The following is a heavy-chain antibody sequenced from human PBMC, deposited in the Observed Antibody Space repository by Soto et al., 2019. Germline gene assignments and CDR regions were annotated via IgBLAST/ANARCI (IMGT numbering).Heavy chain of an antibody. CDR3: ARGGYSYGSDWYFDL. Sequence: ASVKGSCKASGYTFTSYYMHWVRQALGQGLEWMGIINPSGGSTSYAQKFQGRVTMTRDTSTSTVYMELSSLRSEDTAVYYCARGGYSYGSDWYFDLWGRGTLVTVSS. J-gene: IGHJ2*01. V-gene: IGHV1-46*01. CDR1: GYTFTSYY. CDR2: INPSGGST. D-gene: IGHD5-18*01.